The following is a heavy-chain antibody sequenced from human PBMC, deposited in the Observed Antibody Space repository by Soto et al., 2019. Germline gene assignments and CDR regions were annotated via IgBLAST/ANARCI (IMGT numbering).Heavy chain of an antibody. Sequence: ASVKVSGKASGCSFSGYFIYWVRHAPGQGLESMGIINPSCDSIKYEKKLQGRVNITRDTSTSKVYMDLSSLRYEDTAVYYCARDNSQNYGTTAASSWFHPWGQVNPVTVS. CDR2: INPSCDSI. V-gene: IGHV1-46*01. D-gene: IGHD2-15*01. J-gene: IGHJ5*02. CDR3: ARDNSQNYGTTAASSWFHP. CDR1: GCSFSGYF.